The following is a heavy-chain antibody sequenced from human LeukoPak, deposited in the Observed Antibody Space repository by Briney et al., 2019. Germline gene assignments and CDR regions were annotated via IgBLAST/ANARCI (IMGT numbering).Heavy chain of an antibody. CDR3: ARDTRRSPYYFDY. Sequence: GGSLRLSCAASGFTFSRYSMNWVRQAPGKGLEWVSSISSGSSFMYYADSVKGRFTISRDNAKNSLYLQMNSLRAEDTAVYYCARDTRRSPYYFDYWGQGTLVTVSS. CDR1: GFTFSRYS. J-gene: IGHJ4*02. CDR2: ISSGSSFM. V-gene: IGHV3-21*01.